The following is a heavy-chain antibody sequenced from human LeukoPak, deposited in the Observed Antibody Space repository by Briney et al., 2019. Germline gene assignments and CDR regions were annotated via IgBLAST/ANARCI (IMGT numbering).Heavy chain of an antibody. CDR3: ARGNKWSFDY. Sequence: GGSLILSCAASGFTFSSYWMHWVRQAPGKGLVWVSRINNDGSTTNYADSVKGRFTISRDNAKNTLYLQMNSLRAEDTAVYYCARGNKWSFDYWGQGTLVTVSS. J-gene: IGHJ4*02. V-gene: IGHV3-74*01. CDR1: GFTFSSYW. D-gene: IGHD2-15*01. CDR2: INNDGSTT.